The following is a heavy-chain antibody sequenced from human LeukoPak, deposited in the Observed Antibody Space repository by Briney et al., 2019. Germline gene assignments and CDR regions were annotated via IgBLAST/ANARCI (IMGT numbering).Heavy chain of an antibody. Sequence: KPSETLSLTCAVYGGSFSGYYWSWIRQPPGKGLEWIGEINHSGSTNYNPSLKSRVTISVDTSKNQFSLKLSSVTAADTAVYYCARGNIRGYSGYGRNRFAFDIWGQGTMVTVSS. D-gene: IGHD5-12*01. CDR3: ARGNIRGYSGYGRNRFAFDI. CDR1: GGSFSGYY. V-gene: IGHV4-34*01. J-gene: IGHJ3*02. CDR2: INHSGST.